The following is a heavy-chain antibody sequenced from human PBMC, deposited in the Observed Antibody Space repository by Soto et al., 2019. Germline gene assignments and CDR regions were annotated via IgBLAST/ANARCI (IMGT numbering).Heavy chain of an antibody. D-gene: IGHD2-15*01. CDR1: GFTFSSYS. Sequence: GGSLRLSCAASGFTFSSYSMNWVRQAPGKGLEWVSSISSSSSYIYYADSVKGRFTISRDNAKNSLYLQMNSLRAEDTDLYYCARDLVVAATLGLFDYWGQGTLVTVSS. CDR2: ISSSSSYI. J-gene: IGHJ4*02. V-gene: IGHV3-21*01. CDR3: ARDLVVAATLGLFDY.